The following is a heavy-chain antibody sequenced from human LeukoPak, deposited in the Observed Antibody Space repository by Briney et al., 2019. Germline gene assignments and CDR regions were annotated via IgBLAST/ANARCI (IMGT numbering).Heavy chain of an antibody. V-gene: IGHV1-3*03. Sequence: GASVKVSCKASGYTFTSYAMRWVRQAPGQRLEWMGWINAGNGNTKYSQEFQGRVTITRDTSASTAYMELSSLRSEDMAVYYCAREYGVAAAFGAFDIWGQGTMVTVSS. J-gene: IGHJ3*02. CDR2: INAGNGNT. D-gene: IGHD6-13*01. CDR3: AREYGVAAAFGAFDI. CDR1: GYTFTSYA.